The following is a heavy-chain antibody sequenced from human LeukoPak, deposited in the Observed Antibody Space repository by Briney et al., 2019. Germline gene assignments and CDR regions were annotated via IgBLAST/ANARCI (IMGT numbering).Heavy chain of an antibody. D-gene: IGHD2-2*01. CDR2: ISTSSGYI. CDR1: GFTFSSYT. J-gene: IGHJ4*02. V-gene: IGHV3-21*01. CDR3: ARDQVLMPHDC. Sequence: GGSLRLSCAASGFTFSSYTMNWVRQAPGKGLEWVSSISTSSGYIYYADSVKGRFTISRDNAKNSLYLQMNSLRAEDTAVYYCARDQVLMPHDCWGQGTLVTVSS.